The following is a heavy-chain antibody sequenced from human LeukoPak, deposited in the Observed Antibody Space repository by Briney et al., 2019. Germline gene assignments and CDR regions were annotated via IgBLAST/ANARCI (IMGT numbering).Heavy chain of an antibody. Sequence: SETLSLTCTVSGGSISSYYWSWIRQPPGKGLEWIGYIYYSGSTNYNPSLKSRVTISVDTSKNQFSLKLSSVTAADTAVYYCARIEYGDYRIDYWGQGTLVTASS. V-gene: IGHV4-59*01. D-gene: IGHD4-17*01. J-gene: IGHJ4*02. CDR3: ARIEYGDYRIDY. CDR2: IYYSGST. CDR1: GGSISSYY.